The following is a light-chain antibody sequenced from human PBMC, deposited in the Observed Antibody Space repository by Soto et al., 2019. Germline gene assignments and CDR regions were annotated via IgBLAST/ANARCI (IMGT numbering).Light chain of an antibody. V-gene: IGKV3-15*01. CDR2: GAS. CDR1: QSITSN. J-gene: IGKJ1*01. CDR3: QQYENWPRT. Sequence: EIVMTQSPATLSVSPGERATLSCRASQSITSNLAWYQQKPGQAPRRLIYGASTRATGLPARFSGSGSGTEFTLTISSLQSEDFAVYYCQQYENWPRTFGQGTKVEIK.